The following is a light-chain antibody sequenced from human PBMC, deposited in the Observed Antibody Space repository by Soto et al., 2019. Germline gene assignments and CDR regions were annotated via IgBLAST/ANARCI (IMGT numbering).Light chain of an antibody. CDR2: DAS. Sequence: IGLSQSPATLSVSPGERATLSCRASQSISRTLAWYQQRPGQPPRLLIYDASIRATGFPARFSGSGSGTEFTLTISSLQSEDFAVYYCQQYNNWPLTFGGGTNVDI. CDR1: QSISRT. J-gene: IGKJ4*01. CDR3: QQYNNWPLT. V-gene: IGKV3D-15*01.